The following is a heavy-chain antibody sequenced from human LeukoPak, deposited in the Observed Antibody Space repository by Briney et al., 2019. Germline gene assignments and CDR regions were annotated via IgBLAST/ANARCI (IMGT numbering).Heavy chain of an antibody. J-gene: IGHJ3*02. CDR3: ARGWSSDIVVVPAAFDI. CDR2: IIPIFGTA. V-gene: IGHV1-69*13. Sequence: GASVTVSCKASGGTFSSYAISWVRQSPGQGLEWMGGIIPIFGTANYAQKFQGRVTITADESTSTAYMELSSLRSEDTAVYYCARGWSSDIVVVPAAFDIWGQGTMVTVSS. D-gene: IGHD2-2*01. CDR1: GGTFSSYA.